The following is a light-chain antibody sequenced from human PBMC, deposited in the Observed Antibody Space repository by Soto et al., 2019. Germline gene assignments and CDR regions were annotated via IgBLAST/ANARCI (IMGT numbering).Light chain of an antibody. Sequence: AIPLTQSPSSLSAYVGDRVTITCRASQGISSALAWYQQKPGKAPKLLFPHASSLESGVPSRFSGSGSGTDFTLTIVSLQPEDFATYHCQQFNTYPTFGGGTKVEIK. CDR1: QGISSA. CDR2: HAS. J-gene: IGKJ4*01. V-gene: IGKV1-13*02. CDR3: QQFNTYPT.